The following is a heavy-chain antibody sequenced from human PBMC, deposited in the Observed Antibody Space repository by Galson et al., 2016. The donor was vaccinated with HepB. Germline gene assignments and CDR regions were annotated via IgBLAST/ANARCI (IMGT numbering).Heavy chain of an antibody. D-gene: IGHD2-2*01. CDR1: GYTLRTYG. V-gene: IGHV1-18*01. J-gene: IGHJ4*02. Sequence: SVKVSCKASGYTLRTYGFSWVRQAPGQGLEWMGWISSYNGDTKYAQKFQGRVTMTTDTSTSTSYMELRSLRSDDTADYYCGRADPLSSSSALDHWGQGTLITVSS. CDR2: ISSYNGDT. CDR3: GRADPLSSSSALDH.